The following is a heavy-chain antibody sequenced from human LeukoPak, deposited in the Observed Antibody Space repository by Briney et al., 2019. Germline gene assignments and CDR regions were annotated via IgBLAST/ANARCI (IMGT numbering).Heavy chain of an antibody. J-gene: IGHJ4*02. CDR2: INAGNGNT. CDR3: ARGLFRSEWFGELPHFDY. V-gene: IGHV1-3*01. Sequence: GASVKVSCKASGYTFTSYAMHWVRQAPGQRLEWMGWINAGNGNTKYSQKFQGRVTITRDTSASTAYMELSSLRSEDTAVYYCARGLFRSEWFGELPHFDYWGQGTLVTVSS. D-gene: IGHD3-10*01. CDR1: GYTFTSYA.